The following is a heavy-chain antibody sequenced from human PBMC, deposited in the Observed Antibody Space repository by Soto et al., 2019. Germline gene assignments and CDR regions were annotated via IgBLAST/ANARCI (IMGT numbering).Heavy chain of an antibody. CDR2: IDPRSGGT. J-gene: IGHJ4*02. D-gene: IGHD3-10*01. CDR1: GYPFTTYY. Sequence: HVQLVQSGTEVKKPGASVRVSCMVSGYPFTTYYIHWVRQAPGQGLEWMGWIDPRSGGTVYEQKFQGRVTMTRDTSISTVYMDLSGLTSDDTALSYCATDDYGGFPYWGQGSLVTVSS. CDR3: ATDDYGGFPY. V-gene: IGHV1-2*02.